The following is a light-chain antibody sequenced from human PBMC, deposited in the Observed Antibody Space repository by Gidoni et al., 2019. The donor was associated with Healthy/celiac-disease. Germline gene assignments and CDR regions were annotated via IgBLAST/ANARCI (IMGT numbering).Light chain of an antibody. CDR2: WAS. J-gene: IGKJ4*01. CDR3: QQYYSTPLT. V-gene: IGKV4-1*01. CDR1: QSVLYSSNNKNY. Sequence: DIVMTQSPDSLAVSLGERATINCKSSQSVLYSSNNKNYLAWYQQKPGTPPKLLIYWASTRESGVPDRFSGSGSGKDFTLTISSLQAEDVSVYYCQQYYSTPLTFXGXTKVEIK.